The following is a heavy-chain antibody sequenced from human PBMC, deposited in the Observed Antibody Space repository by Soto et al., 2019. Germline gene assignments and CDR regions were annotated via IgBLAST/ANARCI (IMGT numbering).Heavy chain of an antibody. D-gene: IGHD2-2*01. CDR2: ISTDGSFT. V-gene: IGHV3-74*03. J-gene: IGHJ3*01. CDR1: GFTFRNHW. Sequence: EQLVEPGGTLVQPGGSLRLSCVTSGFTFRNHWMHWVRQAPGLGLEGVSRISTDGSFTTYADSVKGRFTISRDNAKNTVYLQMKSLRVEDTALYYCARPRSKSSSGFDLWGQGTMVTVSS. CDR3: ARPRSKSSSGFDL.